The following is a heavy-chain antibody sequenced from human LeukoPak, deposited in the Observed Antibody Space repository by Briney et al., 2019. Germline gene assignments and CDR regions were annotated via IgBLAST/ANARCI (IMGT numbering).Heavy chain of an antibody. V-gene: IGHV3-7*01. CDR2: IKQDGSEK. D-gene: IGHD2-15*01. Sequence: PGGSLRLSCAASGFTFSTYWMTWVRQAPGKGLEWVANIKQDGSEKYYVDSMEGRFTISRDNAKNSLFLQMNSLRAEDTAVYYCAREGRCSGGSCSSGFFDYWGQGTLVTVSS. CDR1: GFTFSTYW. CDR3: AREGRCSGGSCSSGFFDY. J-gene: IGHJ4*02.